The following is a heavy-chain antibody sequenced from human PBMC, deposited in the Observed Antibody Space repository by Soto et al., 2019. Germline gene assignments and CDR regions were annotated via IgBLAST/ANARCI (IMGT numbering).Heavy chain of an antibody. D-gene: IGHD2-2*01. CDR2: INPNSGGT. CDR3: ARAGVVVPAAKHYYYYGMDV. Sequence: ASVKVSCKASGYTFTGYYMHWVRQAPGQGLEWMGWINPNSGGTNYAQKFQGWVTMTRDTSISTAYMELSRLRSDDTAVYYFARAGVVVPAAKHYYYYGMDVWGQGTTVTVSS. CDR1: GYTFTGYY. J-gene: IGHJ6*02. V-gene: IGHV1-2*04.